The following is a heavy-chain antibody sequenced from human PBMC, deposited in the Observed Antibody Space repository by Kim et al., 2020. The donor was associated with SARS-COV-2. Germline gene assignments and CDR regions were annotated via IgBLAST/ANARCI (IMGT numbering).Heavy chain of an antibody. D-gene: IGHD3-10*01. CDR2: ISYDGSNK. CDR1: GFTFSSYA. Sequence: GGSLRLSCAASGFTFSSYAMHWVRQAPGKGLEWVAVISYDGSNKYYADSVKGRFTISRDNSKNTLYLQMYSLRAEDTAVYYCARGLLWLDSMDVWGQGTTVTVSS. V-gene: IGHV3-30*04. CDR3: ARGLLWLDSMDV. J-gene: IGHJ6*02.